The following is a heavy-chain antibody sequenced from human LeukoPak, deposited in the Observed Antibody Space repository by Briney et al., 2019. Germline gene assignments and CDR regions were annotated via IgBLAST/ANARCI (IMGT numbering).Heavy chain of an antibody. CDR2: IKSKTDGGTT. CDR1: GFTFSSAW. D-gene: IGHD2-2*01. Sequence: GGSLRLSCAAAGFTFSSAWMSWVRQAPGKGLEWVGRIKSKTDGGTTDYAAPVKGRFTISRDDSKNTLYLQMNSLKTEDTAVYYCISDPIVVVLGTTYYFDYWGQGTLVTVST. V-gene: IGHV3-15*01. J-gene: IGHJ4*02. CDR3: ISDPIVVVLGTTYYFDY.